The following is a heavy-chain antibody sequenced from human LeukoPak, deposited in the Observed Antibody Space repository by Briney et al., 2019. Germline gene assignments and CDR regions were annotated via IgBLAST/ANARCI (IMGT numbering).Heavy chain of an antibody. Sequence: GGPLRLSCAASGFTFSSYWMSWVRQASGKGLEWVSAISGSGGSTYYADSVKGRFTISRDNSKNTLYLQMNSLRAEDTAVYYCAKGRYQLAVKDAFDIWGQGTMVTVSS. CDR1: GFTFSSYW. CDR3: AKGRYQLAVKDAFDI. J-gene: IGHJ3*02. CDR2: ISGSGGST. V-gene: IGHV3-23*01. D-gene: IGHD2-2*01.